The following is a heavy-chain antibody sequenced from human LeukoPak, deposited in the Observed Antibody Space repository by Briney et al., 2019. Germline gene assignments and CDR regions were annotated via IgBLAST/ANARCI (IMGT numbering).Heavy chain of an antibody. J-gene: IGHJ3*02. V-gene: IGHV4-39*01. Sequence: SETLSLTCTVSGGSISSSSYYWGWIRQPPGKGLEWIGSIYYSGSTYYNPSLKSRVTISVDTSKNQFSLKLTSLTAADTAVYYCARREKWLVQGAFDIWGQGTMVTVSS. CDR3: ARREKWLVQGAFDI. CDR2: IYYSGST. D-gene: IGHD6-19*01. CDR1: GGSISSSSYY.